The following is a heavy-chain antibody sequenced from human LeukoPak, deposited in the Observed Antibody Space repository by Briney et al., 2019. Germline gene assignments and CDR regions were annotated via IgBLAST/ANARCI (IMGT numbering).Heavy chain of an antibody. CDR2: IRYDGSNK. V-gene: IGHV3-30*02. CDR3: AKPYSNSGEFDY. Sequence: GRSLRLSCAASGFTFDHYGMHWVRQSPGKGLEWVAFIRYDGSNKYYADSVKGRFTISRDNSKNTLYLQMNSLRAEDTAVYYCAKPYSNSGEFDYWGQGTLVTVSS. D-gene: IGHD4-11*01. J-gene: IGHJ4*02. CDR1: GFTFDHYG.